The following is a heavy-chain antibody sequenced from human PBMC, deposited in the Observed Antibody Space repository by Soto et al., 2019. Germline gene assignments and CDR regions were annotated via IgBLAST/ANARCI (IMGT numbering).Heavy chain of an antibody. CDR1: AFTFSSYA. CDR2: ISGSGGST. Sequence: GGALRLSCAASAFTFSSYAMSWVRQAPGKGLEWVSAISGSGGSTYYADSVKGRFTISRDNSKNTLYLQMNSLRAEDTAVYYCAKDRDIVLMVYARGPFDYWGQGTLVTVSS. D-gene: IGHD2-8*01. J-gene: IGHJ4*02. V-gene: IGHV3-23*01. CDR3: AKDRDIVLMVYARGPFDY.